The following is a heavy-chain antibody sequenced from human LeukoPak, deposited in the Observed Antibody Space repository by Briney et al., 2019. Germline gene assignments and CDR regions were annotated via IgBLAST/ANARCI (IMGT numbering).Heavy chain of an antibody. D-gene: IGHD3-10*01. CDR2: INQDGSEK. Sequence: GGSLRLSCAAFGFSFTDYWMAWVRQAPGKGLEWVANINQDGSEKYYVASVSGRFIISRDNARKSLSLLMDSLRAEDTAVYYCARGRGSFAIWGQGAMVTVSS. V-gene: IGHV3-7*01. CDR1: GFSFTDYW. J-gene: IGHJ3*02. CDR3: ARGRGSFAI.